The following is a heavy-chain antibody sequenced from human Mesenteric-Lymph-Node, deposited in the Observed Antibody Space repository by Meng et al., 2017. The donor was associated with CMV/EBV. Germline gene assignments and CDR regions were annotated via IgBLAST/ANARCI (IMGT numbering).Heavy chain of an antibody. CDR3: AREGSSSSWYPDY. CDR1: GFTFDDYA. J-gene: IGHJ4*02. V-gene: IGHV3-9*01. CDR2: ISWNSGSI. D-gene: IGHD6-13*01. Sequence: SLKISCAASGFTFDDYAMHWVRQAPGKGLEWVSGISWNSGSIGYADSVKGRFTISRDNAKNSLYLQMNSLRAEDTAVYYCAREGSSSSWYPDYWGQGTLVTVSS.